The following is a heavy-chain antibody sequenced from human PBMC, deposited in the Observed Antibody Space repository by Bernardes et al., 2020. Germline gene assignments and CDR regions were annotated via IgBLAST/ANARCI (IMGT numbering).Heavy chain of an antibody. J-gene: IGHJ5*02. D-gene: IGHD7-27*01. CDR3: ARGVTGDLNWFDP. CDR2: ITPTTGGT. CDR1: GYTFTGYY. V-gene: IGHV1-2*06. Sequence: ASVKVSCKASGYTFTGYYIPWVRQAPGQGLEWVGQITPTTGGTTFAQTFQGRVTLTRDTSISTAYMELSRLRSDDTAVYYCARGVTGDLNWFDPWGQGTLVSVSS.